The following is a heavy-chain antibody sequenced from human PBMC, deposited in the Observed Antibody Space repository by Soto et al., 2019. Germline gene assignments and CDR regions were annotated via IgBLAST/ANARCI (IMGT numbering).Heavy chain of an antibody. CDR2: ISGSGGGI. Sequence: EVQLLESGGGLVQPGGSLRLSCAASGFTFSSYAMSWIRQAPGKGLEWVSTISGSGGGIYYADSVKGRFTISRDNSKNTLDLQMNSLRAEDTAVYYCAKRNLVVRPPFDYWGKGTLVTVSS. D-gene: IGHD2-15*01. J-gene: IGHJ4*02. CDR3: AKRNLVVRPPFDY. V-gene: IGHV3-23*01. CDR1: GFTFSSYA.